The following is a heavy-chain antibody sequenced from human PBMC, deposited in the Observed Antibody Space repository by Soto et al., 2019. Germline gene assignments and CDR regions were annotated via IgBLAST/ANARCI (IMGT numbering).Heavy chain of an antibody. Sequence: GGSVKLASAASGFTFSDSWMDWARQVPGKGPEWVANINQDGSGKNYVDSVKGRFTISRDNAKNSLYLQMNSLRAEDTAVYYCASLGRHGWGQGTTVTVSS. J-gene: IGHJ6*02. CDR1: GFTFSDSW. CDR2: INQDGSGK. D-gene: IGHD3-16*01. V-gene: IGHV3-7*01. CDR3: ASLGRHG.